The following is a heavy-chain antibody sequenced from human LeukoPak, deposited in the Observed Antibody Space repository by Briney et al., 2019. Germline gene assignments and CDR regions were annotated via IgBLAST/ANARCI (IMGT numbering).Heavy chain of an antibody. CDR1: GYTFTSNY. CDR3: ATLNLGAWDY. V-gene: IGHV1-69*02. CDR2: IIPILGIA. Sequence: GASVKVSCTASGYTFTSNYMHWVRQAPGQGLEWMGRIIPILGIANYAQKFQGRVTITADKSTSTAYMELSSLRSEDTAVYYCATLNLGAWDYWGQGTLVTVSS. D-gene: IGHD1-26*01. J-gene: IGHJ4*02.